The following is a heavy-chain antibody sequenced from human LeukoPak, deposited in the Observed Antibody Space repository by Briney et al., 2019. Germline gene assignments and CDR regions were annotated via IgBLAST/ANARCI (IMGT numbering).Heavy chain of an antibody. Sequence: PSETLSLTCAVSGGSLISTTYYWGWIRQPPGKGLEWIGSIYHSGSTYYNPSLKSRVTVSVDMSKNQFSLQLSSVTAADTAVYYCARAPRTGAWDMITFGGVIVHGDAFDFWGQGTMVTVSS. CDR2: IYHSGST. V-gene: IGHV4-39*07. CDR1: GGSLISTTYY. D-gene: IGHD3-16*02. CDR3: ARAPRTGAWDMITFGGVIVHGDAFDF. J-gene: IGHJ3*01.